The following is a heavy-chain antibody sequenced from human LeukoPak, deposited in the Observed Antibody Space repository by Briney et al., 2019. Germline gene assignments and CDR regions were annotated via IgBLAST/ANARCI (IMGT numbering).Heavy chain of an antibody. V-gene: IGHV3-53*01. J-gene: IGHJ4*02. CDR1: GFTFSSIH. CDR3: VSFYETY. CDR2: TYTGGNS. Sequence: GGSLRLSCAASGFTFSSIHMVWVRQAPGKGLEWVSVTYTGGNSYYADSVKGRFIISRDISKNTLYLQMNSLRAEDTAVYYCVSFYETYWGRGTLVTVSS. D-gene: IGHD2/OR15-2a*01.